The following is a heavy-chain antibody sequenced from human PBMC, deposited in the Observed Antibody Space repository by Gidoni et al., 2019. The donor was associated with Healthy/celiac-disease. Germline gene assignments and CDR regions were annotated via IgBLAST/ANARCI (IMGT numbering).Heavy chain of an antibody. V-gene: IGHV3-23*01. CDR1: GFTFSSYA. CDR2: SSGSGGST. J-gene: IGHJ5*02. Sequence: EVQLLESGGGLVQPGGSLRLSCAASGFTFSSYAMGWVRQAPGKGLEWVSASSGSGGSTYYADSVKGRFTIDRDNSKNTLYLQMNSLRAEDTAVYYCAKARSSSNWFDPWGQGTLVTVSS. D-gene: IGHD3-3*01. CDR3: AKARSSSNWFDP.